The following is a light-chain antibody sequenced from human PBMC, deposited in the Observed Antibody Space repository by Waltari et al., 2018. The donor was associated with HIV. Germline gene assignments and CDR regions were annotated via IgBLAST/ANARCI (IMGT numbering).Light chain of an antibody. CDR3: AAWDDSLSGPA. CDR1: SSDIGDKY. J-gene: IGLJ2*01. CDR2: NNN. V-gene: IGLV1-47*02. Sequence: QSMLTQPPSASGAPGQSVTISCSGSSSDIGDKYIFWFQQFSGKAPKLLIYNNNQRPLGVPDRFAASKSGTSASLVISGLQSEDEADYHCAAWDDSLSGPAFGGGTRLTVL.